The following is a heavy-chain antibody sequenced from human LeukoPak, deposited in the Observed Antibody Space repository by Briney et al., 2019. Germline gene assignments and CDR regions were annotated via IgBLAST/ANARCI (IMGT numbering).Heavy chain of an antibody. J-gene: IGHJ6*02. V-gene: IGHV4-39*07. D-gene: IGHD3-10*01. CDR2: IYYSGST. CDR3: ARGHIYYSSYYYYGMDV. Sequence: SETLSLTCTVSGGSVTTTSYYWGWIRQPPGEGLEWIGNIYYSGSTYYNPSLKSRVTISVDTSKNQFSLKLSSVTAADTAVYYCARGHIYYSSYYYYGMDVWGQGTTVTVSS. CDR1: GGSVTTTSYY.